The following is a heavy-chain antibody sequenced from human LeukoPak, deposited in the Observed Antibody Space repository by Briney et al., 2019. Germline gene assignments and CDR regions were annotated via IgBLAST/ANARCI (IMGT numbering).Heavy chain of an antibody. CDR1: GFTCSSYW. V-gene: IGHV3-7*03. CDR2: IKQDGSEK. CDR3: AKLVVVTATYWYFDL. D-gene: IGHD2-21*02. Sequence: GESLKISCAASGFTCSSYWMSWVRQAPGRGLQWVANIKQDGSEKYYADSVEGRFTISRDNAKNTLYLQMNSLRAEDTAVYYCAKLVVVTATYWYFDLWGRGTLVGVSS. J-gene: IGHJ2*01.